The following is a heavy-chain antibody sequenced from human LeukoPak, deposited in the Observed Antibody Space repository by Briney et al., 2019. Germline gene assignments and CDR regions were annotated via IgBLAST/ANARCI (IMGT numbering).Heavy chain of an antibody. D-gene: IGHD4-23*01. Sequence: PGESLRLSCAAAGFSFSSYGMHWVRQAPGKGLEWVAFIWYDGSNQDYADSVKGRFTISRDNFKNTLDLQMNSLRAEDTAVYYCAKATVAKGPFDYWGQGTLVTVSS. CDR3: AKATVAKGPFDY. CDR1: GFSFSSYG. V-gene: IGHV3-30*02. CDR2: IWYDGSNQ. J-gene: IGHJ4*02.